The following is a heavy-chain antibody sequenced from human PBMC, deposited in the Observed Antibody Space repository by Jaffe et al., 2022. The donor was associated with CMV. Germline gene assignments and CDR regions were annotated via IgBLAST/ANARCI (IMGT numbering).Heavy chain of an antibody. Sequence: QVQLQQSGPGLVKPSQTLSLTCAISGDSVSSNSAAWNWIRQSPSRGLEWLGRTYYRSKWYNDYAVSVKSRITINPDTSKNQFSLQLNSVTPEDTAVYYCARDAQGADSSGYYSPHFDYWGQGTLVTVSS. CDR2: TYYRSKWYN. V-gene: IGHV6-1*01. D-gene: IGHD3-22*01. CDR3: ARDAQGADSSGYYSPHFDY. CDR1: GDSVSSNSAA. J-gene: IGHJ4*02.